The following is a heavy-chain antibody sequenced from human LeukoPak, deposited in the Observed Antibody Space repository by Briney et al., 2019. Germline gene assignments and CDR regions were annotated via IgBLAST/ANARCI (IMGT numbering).Heavy chain of an antibody. J-gene: IGHJ6*03. V-gene: IGHV1-8*01. CDR1: GYTFSSYD. CDR2: MNPNSGNT. CDR3: ARSFPSYYGSGSYYNPDYYYMDV. D-gene: IGHD3-10*01. Sequence: ASVKVSCKASGYTFSSYDINWVRQATGQGLEWMGWMNPNSGNTGYAQKFQGRVTMTRNTSISTAYMELSSLRSEDTAVYYCARSFPSYYGSGSYYNPDYYYMDVWGKGTTVTVSS.